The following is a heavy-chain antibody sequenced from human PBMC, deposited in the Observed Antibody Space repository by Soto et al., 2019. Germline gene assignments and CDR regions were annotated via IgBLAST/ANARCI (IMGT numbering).Heavy chain of an antibody. CDR2: IDGVDDK. V-gene: IGHV2-70*01. CDR1: GFSLTTSETS. J-gene: IGHJ5*02. Sequence: SCPTLVNPTQTLTLTCTFSGFSLTTSETSVSWIRQPPGKALEWLALIDGVDDKYYSTSLKARLTISKDTSKNQVVLAMTNMDSVDTATYYCARATSYTSSWPSNWFDPWGQGTLVTVSS. D-gene: IGHD6-13*01. CDR3: ARATSYTSSWPSNWFDP.